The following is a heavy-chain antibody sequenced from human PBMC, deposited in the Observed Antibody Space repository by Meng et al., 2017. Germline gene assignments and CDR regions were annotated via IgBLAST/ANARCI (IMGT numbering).Heavy chain of an antibody. J-gene: IGHJ4*02. CDR2: INPNSGGT. D-gene: IGHD3-22*01. Sequence: RVQSGVAVTKPGASVKVSCEASGYTFTGYYMHWVRQAPGQGLEWMGRINPNSGGTDYAQKFLGRVTLTRDTSISTVYMELSSLKSDDTAVYFCARRFYVTTGHQPLDHWGQGTLVTVSS. CDR1: GYTFTGYY. V-gene: IGHV1-2*06. CDR3: ARRFYVTTGHQPLDH.